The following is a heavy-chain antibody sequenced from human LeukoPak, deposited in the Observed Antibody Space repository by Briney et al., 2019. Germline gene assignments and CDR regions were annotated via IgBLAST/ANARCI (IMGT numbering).Heavy chain of an antibody. CDR3: ASDRWHSSSWTAFDY. CDR1: GFTFSSYA. CDR2: ISGSGDKT. D-gene: IGHD6-13*01. J-gene: IGHJ4*02. V-gene: IGHV3-23*01. Sequence: PGGSLRLSCAASGFTFSSYAMSWVRQAPGKGLEWVSSISGSGDKTYYADSVKGQFTISRDNSKNTLYLQMNSLRAEDTAVYYCASDRWHSSSWTAFDYWGQGTLVTVSS.